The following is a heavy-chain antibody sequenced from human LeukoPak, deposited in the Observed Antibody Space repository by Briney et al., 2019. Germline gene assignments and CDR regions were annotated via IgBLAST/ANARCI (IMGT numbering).Heavy chain of an antibody. CDR2: IYYSGST. CDR1: GRSISSSSYY. Sequence: SETPSLTCTVSGRSISSSSYYWGWIRQPPGKGLEWIGSIYYSGSTYYNPSLKSRVTISVDTSKNQFSLKLSSVTAADTAVYYCARFPGSYLLIDYWGQGTLVTVSS. J-gene: IGHJ4*02. V-gene: IGHV4-39*01. D-gene: IGHD1-26*01. CDR3: ARFPGSYLLIDY.